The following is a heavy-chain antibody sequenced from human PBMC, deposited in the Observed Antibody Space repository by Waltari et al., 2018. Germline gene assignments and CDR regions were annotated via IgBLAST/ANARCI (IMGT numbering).Heavy chain of an antibody. CDR3: AREDIVSETQWRGNQYRGNSGYDL. Sequence: QVFLLESGGGVGTSGDSPRPSCVSCGFTFHIYCMHLVRQAPGNGLEWVAFTRFDGINKHYADSVKGRFTISRDNTKNTLYLQMNSLRGEDSAMYYCAREDIVSETQWRGNQYRGNSGYDLWGQGTLVSVSS. CDR2: TRFDGINK. J-gene: IGHJ4*01. V-gene: IGHV3-30*02. D-gene: IGHD5-12*01. CDR1: GFTFHIYC.